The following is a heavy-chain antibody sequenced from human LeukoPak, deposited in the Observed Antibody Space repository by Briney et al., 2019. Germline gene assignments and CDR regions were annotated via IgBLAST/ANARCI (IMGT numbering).Heavy chain of an antibody. CDR1: GFIFSKYW. D-gene: IGHD4-17*01. CDR3: ARIYGDYVLYYFDY. V-gene: IGHV3-7*01. J-gene: IGHJ4*02. Sequence: GGSLRLSCEASGFIFSKYWMSWVRQAPGKGLEWVANIKEDASETNSVDSVKGLFTISRDNAKKSLFLEMNSLRAEDTAVYYCARIYGDYVLYYFDYWGQGTLVTVSS. CDR2: IKEDASET.